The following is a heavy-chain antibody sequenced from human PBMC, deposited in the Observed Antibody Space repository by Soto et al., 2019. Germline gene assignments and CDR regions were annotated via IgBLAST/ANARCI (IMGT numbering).Heavy chain of an antibody. Sequence: QVQLVQSGAEVKKPGSSVKVSCKASGGTFSSYAISWVRQAPGQGLEWMGGIIPIFGTVNYEQKFQGRVTITAEETTSTDYMELSSPRSEDTAVYYCARVYCSNGVCYHWYFDLCGRGTLVTVAA. CDR2: IIPIFGTV. CDR3: ARVYCSNGVCYHWYFDL. D-gene: IGHD2-8*01. CDR1: GGTFSSYA. V-gene: IGHV1-69*01. J-gene: IGHJ2*01.